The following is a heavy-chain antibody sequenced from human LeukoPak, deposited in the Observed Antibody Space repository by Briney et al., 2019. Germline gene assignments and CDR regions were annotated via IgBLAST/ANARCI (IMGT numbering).Heavy chain of an antibody. V-gene: IGHV3-11*03. CDR2: ISASGSYT. Sequence: GGSLRLSCAASGFSLSDEYMSWIRQAPRQGLEWISYISASGSYTNYADSVKGRFTISRDNAKNSLYLQMNSLRAEDTAVYYCGRSRGAGPGAHFDVWGQGTLVTVSS. D-gene: IGHD6-19*01. J-gene: IGHJ4*02. CDR3: GRSRGAGPGAHFDV. CDR1: GFSLSDEY.